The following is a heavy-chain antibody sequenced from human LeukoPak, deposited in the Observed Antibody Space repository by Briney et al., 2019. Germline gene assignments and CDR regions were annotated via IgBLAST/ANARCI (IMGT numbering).Heavy chain of an antibody. CDR2: ISGSGDNT. CDR1: GFTFSTYV. Sequence: GGSLRLSCAASGFTFSTYVMSWVRQAPGKGLEWVSGISGSGDNTYYADSVKGRFTISRDNSKNTLYLQMNSLRAEDTAVYYCARGSGYDTDFDYWGQGTLVTVSS. V-gene: IGHV3-23*01. CDR3: ARGSGYDTDFDY. D-gene: IGHD3-9*01. J-gene: IGHJ4*02.